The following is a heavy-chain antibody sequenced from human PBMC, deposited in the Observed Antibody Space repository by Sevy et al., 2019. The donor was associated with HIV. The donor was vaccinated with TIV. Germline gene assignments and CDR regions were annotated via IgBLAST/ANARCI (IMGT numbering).Heavy chain of an antibody. Sequence: GGSLRLSCAASGFSVSSNYMRWVRQAPGKGLEWVSIIYSGGSTYYADSVKGRFTISRDNSKNTLYLKMNSLRAEDTAVYYCARDRRKEGLAGGYYYYGMDVWGQGTTVTVSS. V-gene: IGHV3-53*01. CDR3: ARDRRKEGLAGGYYYYGMDV. J-gene: IGHJ6*02. D-gene: IGHD6-19*01. CDR2: IYSGGST. CDR1: GFSVSSNY.